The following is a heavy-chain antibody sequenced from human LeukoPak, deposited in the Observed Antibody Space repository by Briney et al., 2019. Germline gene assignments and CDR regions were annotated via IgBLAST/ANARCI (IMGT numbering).Heavy chain of an antibody. CDR1: GFTFSNYG. J-gene: IGHJ4*02. Sequence: GGSLRLSCAASGFTFSNYGMHWVRQAPGKGLEWVSYISSSGSTIYYADSVKGRFTISRDNAKNSLYLQMNSLRAEDTALYYCAREDYYDSSGYYGRADYWGQGTLVTVSS. CDR3: AREDYYDSSGYYGRADY. V-gene: IGHV3-48*04. CDR2: ISSSGSTI. D-gene: IGHD3-22*01.